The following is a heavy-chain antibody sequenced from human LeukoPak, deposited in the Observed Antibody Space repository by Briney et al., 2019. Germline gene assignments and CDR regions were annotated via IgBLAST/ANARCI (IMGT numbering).Heavy chain of an antibody. CDR1: GGTFSSYA. CDR2: IIPVFGTA. D-gene: IGHD2-8*01. V-gene: IGHV1-69*05. J-gene: IGHJ4*02. CDR3: ARAGPLGYCTNGVCPRSNKPFDY. Sequence: SVKVSCKASGGTFSSYAISWVRQAPGQGLEWMGRIIPVFGTANYTQKFQGRVTITTDESTSTAYMELSSLRSEDTAVYYCARAGPLGYCTNGVCPRSNKPFDYWGQGTLVTVSS.